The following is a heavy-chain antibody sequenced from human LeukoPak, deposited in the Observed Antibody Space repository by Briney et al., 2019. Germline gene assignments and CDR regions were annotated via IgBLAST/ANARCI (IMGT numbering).Heavy chain of an antibody. J-gene: IGHJ5*02. Sequence: SETLSLTCTVSGGSIRSYYWSWIRQPPGKGLEWIGYIYYTGTSNCNPSLKSRVTISVDTSKNQFSLKLSSVTAADMAVYYCARGGGYNWFDPWGQGTLVTVSS. CDR2: IYYTGTS. D-gene: IGHD4-23*01. CDR3: ARGGGYNWFDP. V-gene: IGHV4-59*01. CDR1: GGSIRSYY.